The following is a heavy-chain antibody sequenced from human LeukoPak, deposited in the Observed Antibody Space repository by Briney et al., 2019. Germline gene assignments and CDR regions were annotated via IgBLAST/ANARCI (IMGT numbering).Heavy chain of an antibody. V-gene: IGHV3-21*01. CDR2: ISSSSIYI. J-gene: IGHJ4*02. D-gene: IGHD4-11*01. CDR1: GFTFSSYS. Sequence: GGSLRLSCAASGFTFSSYSMNWVRQAPGKGLEWVSSISSSSIYIYYADSVKGRFTISRDNAKSSLSLQMNSLRAEDTAVYYCARGHSNYGDYFDYWGQGTLVTVSS. CDR3: ARGHSNYGDYFDY.